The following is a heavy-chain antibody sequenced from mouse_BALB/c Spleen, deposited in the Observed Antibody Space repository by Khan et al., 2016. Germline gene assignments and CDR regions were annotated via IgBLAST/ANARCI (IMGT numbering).Heavy chain of an antibody. Sequence: QIQLVQSGAELAKPGASVKMSCKAAGYTFTRFWMHWVKQRPGQGLEWIGYINPGSNYTDYNQNFKDKATLTADKSSSTAYMLLSSLTSEDSAVYFCARCGSGNYLYQAMDYWGQGISVTDSS. CDR1: GYTFTRFW. CDR2: INPGSNYT. V-gene: IGHV1-7*01. CDR3: ARCGSGNYLYQAMDY. D-gene: IGHD2-1*01. J-gene: IGHJ4*01.